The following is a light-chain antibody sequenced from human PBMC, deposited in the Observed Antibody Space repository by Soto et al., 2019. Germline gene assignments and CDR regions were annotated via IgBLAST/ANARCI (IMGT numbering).Light chain of an antibody. Sequence: QSVLTQPASVSGSPGQSITISCTGTSSDVGGYNYVSWYQQHPGKAPKLMIYDVSNRPSGVSNRFSGSKSGNTASLTISGLQAEDEAGYYCSSYTSRSSSTYVFGTGTKLTVL. J-gene: IGLJ1*01. CDR2: DVS. CDR3: SSYTSRSSSTYV. CDR1: SSDVGGYNY. V-gene: IGLV2-14*01.